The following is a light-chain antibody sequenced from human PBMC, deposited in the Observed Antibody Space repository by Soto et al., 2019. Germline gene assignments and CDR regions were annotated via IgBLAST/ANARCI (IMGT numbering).Light chain of an antibody. V-gene: IGKV3-20*01. Sequence: IVLTQSPATLSFSPGEIATLSCRASQSVSSSYLAWYQQKPGQAPRLLIYGASSRATGVPDRFSGSGSGTDFTLTISRLEPEDFAVYYCQQYGSSPATFGQGTKVDIK. J-gene: IGKJ1*01. CDR1: QSVSSSY. CDR2: GAS. CDR3: QQYGSSPAT.